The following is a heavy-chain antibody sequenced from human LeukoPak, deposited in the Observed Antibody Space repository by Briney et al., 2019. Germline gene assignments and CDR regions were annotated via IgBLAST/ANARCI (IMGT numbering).Heavy chain of an antibody. CDR3: VRGAGY. CDR1: GFTFSTYV. V-gene: IGHV3-64D*06. Sequence: GGSLRLSCSVSGFTFSTYVMHWVRQAPGKGLEYVSAISSNGDNTYYADSVKGRFTISRDNSKNTLYLQMSSLRADDTAVYYCVRGAGYWGQGTLVTVS. J-gene: IGHJ4*02. CDR2: ISSNGDNT.